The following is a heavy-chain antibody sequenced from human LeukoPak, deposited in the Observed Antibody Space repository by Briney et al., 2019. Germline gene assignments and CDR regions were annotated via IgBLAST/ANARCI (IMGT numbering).Heavy chain of an antibody. CDR1: GFTFSNYG. V-gene: IGHV3-30*03. CDR3: ARDGWDSSSWFNYYYYYMDV. J-gene: IGHJ6*03. CDR2: ISYDGSDK. D-gene: IGHD6-13*01. Sequence: GGSLRLSCAASGFTFSNYGMHWVRQAPGKGLEWVAVISYDGSDKHHADSVKGRFTISRDNSKNTLYLQMNSLRAEDTAVYYCARDGWDSSSWFNYYYYYMDVWGKGTTVTVSS.